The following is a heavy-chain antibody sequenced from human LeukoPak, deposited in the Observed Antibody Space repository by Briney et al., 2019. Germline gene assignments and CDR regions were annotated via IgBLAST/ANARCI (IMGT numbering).Heavy chain of an antibody. CDR2: IYTSGST. V-gene: IGHV4-4*09. CDR1: GGSISSYY. D-gene: IGHD1-1*01. J-gene: IGHJ6*03. CDR3: ARHSPLDPYYYYYYMDV. Sequence: SETLSLTCTVSGGSISSYYWSWIRQPPGKGLEWIGYIYTSGSTNYNPSLKSRVTISVDTSKNQFSLKLSSVTAADTAVYYCARHSPLDPYYYYYYMDVWGKGNTVTVSS.